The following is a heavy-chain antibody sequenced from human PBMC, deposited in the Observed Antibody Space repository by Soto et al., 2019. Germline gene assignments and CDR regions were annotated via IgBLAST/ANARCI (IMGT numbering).Heavy chain of an antibody. CDR3: ARVPLY. CDR1: GGSFSSGGYS. CDR2: IYHSGST. Sequence: SETLSLTCAVYGGSFSSGGYSWSWIRQPPGKGLEWIGYIYHSGSTYYNPSLKSRVTISVDRSKNQFSLKLNSVTAADTAVYYCARVPLYWGQGTLVTVSS. V-gene: IGHV4-30-2*01. J-gene: IGHJ4*02.